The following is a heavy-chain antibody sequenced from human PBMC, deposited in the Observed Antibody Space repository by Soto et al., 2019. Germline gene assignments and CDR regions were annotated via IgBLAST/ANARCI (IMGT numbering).Heavy chain of an antibody. J-gene: IGHJ4*02. V-gene: IGHV4-4*02. CDR3: ARARATIAAAAIFDC. Sequence: QVQLQESGPGLVKPSGTLSLTCAVSGGSISTSNWWSWVRQPPGKGLEWIGEVYRTGSTNYNPSLESRLSKSVDNSNNQFSLKLTSVTAADTAVYYCARARATIAAAAIFDCWGQGTLVTVSS. D-gene: IGHD6-13*01. CDR1: GGSISTSNW. CDR2: VYRTGST.